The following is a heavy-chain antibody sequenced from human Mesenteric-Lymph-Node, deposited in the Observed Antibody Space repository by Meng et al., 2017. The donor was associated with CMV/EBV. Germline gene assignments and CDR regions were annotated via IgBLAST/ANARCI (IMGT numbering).Heavy chain of an antibody. CDR3: AKGPYSSGWPDAFDI. CDR2: IRYDGSNK. J-gene: IGHJ3*02. V-gene: IGHV3-30*02. Sequence: GESLKISCAASGFTFSTSAMHWVRQAPGKGLEWVAFIRYDGSNKYYADSVKGRFTISRDNSKNTLYLQMNSLRAEDTAVYYCAKGPYSSGWPDAFDIWGQGTMVTVSS. CDR1: GFTFSTSA. D-gene: IGHD6-19*01.